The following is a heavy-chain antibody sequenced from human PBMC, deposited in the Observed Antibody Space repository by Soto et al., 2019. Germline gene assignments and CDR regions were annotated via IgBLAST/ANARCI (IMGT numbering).Heavy chain of an antibody. J-gene: IGHJ4*02. CDR2: IVPMFGTS. CDR3: NRGSEYDFWSGYL. V-gene: IGHV1-69*06. CDR1: GGTSTRYA. D-gene: IGHD3-3*01. Sequence: QERLVQSGAEVRKPGSSVKVSCKVTGGTSTRYAINWVRQAPGQGLEWMGGIVPMFGTSKYAQKFQGRVKSTADTSTNIAYTELRSLRSEDTAVYYCNRGSEYDFWSGYLWGQGTLVSVSS.